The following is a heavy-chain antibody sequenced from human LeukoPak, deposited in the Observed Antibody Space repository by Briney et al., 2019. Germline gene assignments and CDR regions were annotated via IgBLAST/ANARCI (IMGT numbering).Heavy chain of an antibody. CDR1: GYTFTSYY. CDR3: ARAQWLVRSFDY. V-gene: IGHV1-2*02. CDR2: INPNSGGT. J-gene: IGHJ4*02. D-gene: IGHD6-19*01. Sequence: GASVKVSCKASGYTFTSYYMHWVRQAPGQGLEWMGWINPNSGGTNYAQKFQGRVTMTRDTSISTAYMELSRLRSDDTAVYYCARAQWLVRSFDYWGQGTLVTVSS.